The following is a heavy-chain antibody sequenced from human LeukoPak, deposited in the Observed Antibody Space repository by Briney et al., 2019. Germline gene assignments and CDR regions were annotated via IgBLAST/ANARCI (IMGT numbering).Heavy chain of an antibody. CDR1: GYTFTGYY. V-gene: IGHV1-2*02. D-gene: IGHD1-26*01. CDR2: INPNSGGT. CDR3: ARGYSGSPLTSPGDYYWYFDL. Sequence: ASVKVSCKASGYTFTGYYMHWVRQAPGQGLEWMGWINPNSGGTNYAQKFQGRVTMTRDTSISTAYMELSRLRSDDTAVYYCARGYSGSPLTSPGDYYWYFDLWGRGTLVTVSS. J-gene: IGHJ2*01.